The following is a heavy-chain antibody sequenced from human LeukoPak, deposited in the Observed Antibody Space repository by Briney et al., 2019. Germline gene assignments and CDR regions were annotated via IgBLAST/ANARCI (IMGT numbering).Heavy chain of an antibody. CDR1: DDSITMYY. V-gene: IGHV4-59*12. Sequence: SETLSLTCSVSDDSITMYYWTWIRQPPGKGLEWIGYVDHTGSTNFNPSLNGRVSISRDTTKNLFSLRLRSVTAADTAVYFCARGRVSSGTWYSTYYYYFYMDVWGKGTTVTVSS. D-gene: IGHD1-1*01. J-gene: IGHJ6*03. CDR2: VDHTGST. CDR3: ARGRVSSGTWYSTYYYYFYMDV.